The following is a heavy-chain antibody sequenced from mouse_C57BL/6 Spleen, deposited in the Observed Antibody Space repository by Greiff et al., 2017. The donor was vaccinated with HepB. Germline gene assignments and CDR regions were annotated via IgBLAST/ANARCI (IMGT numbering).Heavy chain of an antibody. Sequence: EVQLQQSVAELVRPGASVKLSCTASGFNIKNTYMHWVKQRPEQGLEWIGRIDPANGTTKYAPKFQGKATITADTSSNTAYLQLSSLTSEDTAIYYCARDDGYYGGDYYAMDYWGQGTSVTVSS. J-gene: IGHJ4*01. D-gene: IGHD2-3*01. V-gene: IGHV14-3*01. CDR2: IDPANGTT. CDR3: ARDDGYYGGDYYAMDY. CDR1: GFNIKNTY.